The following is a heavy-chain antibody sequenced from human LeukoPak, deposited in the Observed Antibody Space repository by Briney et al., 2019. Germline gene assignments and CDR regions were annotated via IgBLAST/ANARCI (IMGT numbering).Heavy chain of an antibody. CDR3: AKDPSPYCGGDCYFDC. J-gene: IGHJ4*02. CDR2: ISSDGSNK. Sequence: GGSLRLSCAASGFTFSNYAMHWLRQAPGKGLAWVAVISSDGSNKYYADSVKGRFTISRDTSKNTLYLQMNSLRVEDTAIYYCAKDPSPYCGGDCYFDCWGQGTLVTVSS. CDR1: GFTFSNYA. V-gene: IGHV3-30-3*01. D-gene: IGHD2-21*02.